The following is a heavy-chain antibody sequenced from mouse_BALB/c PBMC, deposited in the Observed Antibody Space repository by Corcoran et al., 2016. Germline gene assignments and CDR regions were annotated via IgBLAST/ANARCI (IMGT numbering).Heavy chain of an antibody. CDR3: ARDRSAPRY. D-gene: IGHD2-14*01. V-gene: IGHV14-3*02. CDR1: GLNIKDTY. CDR2: IDPANGNT. Sequence: EVQLQQSGTALVKPGASVKLSCTASGLNIKDTYMHWVKQRPEQGLEWIGRIDPANGNTKYDPKFQGKATITADTSSNTAYLQLSSLTSEDTAVYYCARDRSAPRYWGQGTTLTVSS. J-gene: IGHJ2*01.